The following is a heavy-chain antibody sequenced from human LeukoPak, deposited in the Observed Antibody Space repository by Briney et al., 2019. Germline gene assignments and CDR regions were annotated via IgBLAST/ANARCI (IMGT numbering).Heavy chain of an antibody. CDR2: IWYDGSNK. V-gene: IGHV3-33*01. D-gene: IGHD2/OR15-2a*01. J-gene: IGHJ4*02. Sequence: GGSLRLSCAASGFTFSSYGMHWVRQAPGKGLEWVAVIWYDGSNKYYADSVKGRFTISRDNSKNTLYLQMNSLRAEDTAVYYCARWVQIAYTDYWGQGTLVTVSS. CDR1: GFTFSSYG. CDR3: ARWVQIAYTDY.